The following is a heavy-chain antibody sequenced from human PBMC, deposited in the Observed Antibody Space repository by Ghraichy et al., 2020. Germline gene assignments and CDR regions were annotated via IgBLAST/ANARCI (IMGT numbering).Heavy chain of an antibody. CDR2: ISGSGGST. CDR3: AKERVLRYFAAYWGY. J-gene: IGHJ4*02. D-gene: IGHD3-9*01. V-gene: IGHV3-23*01. CDR1: GFTFSSYA. Sequence: GGSLRLSCAASGFTFSSYAMSWVRQAPGKGLEWVSAISGSGGSTYYADSVKGRFTISRDNSKNTLYLQMNGLRAEDTAVYYCAKERVLRYFAAYWGYWGQGTLVTVSS.